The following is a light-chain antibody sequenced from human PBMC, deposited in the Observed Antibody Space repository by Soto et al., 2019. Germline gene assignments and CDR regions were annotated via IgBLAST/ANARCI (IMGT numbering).Light chain of an antibody. Sequence: EIVLTQSPATLSLSPGERATLSCRASQSVSSYLAWYQQKPGQAPRLLIYDASNRATGIPARFSGSGSGTDFTLTISSLEPGDFAVYYCQQRSNWPFTFGPGTTVDVK. CDR3: QQRSNWPFT. J-gene: IGKJ3*01. CDR1: QSVSSY. CDR2: DAS. V-gene: IGKV3-11*01.